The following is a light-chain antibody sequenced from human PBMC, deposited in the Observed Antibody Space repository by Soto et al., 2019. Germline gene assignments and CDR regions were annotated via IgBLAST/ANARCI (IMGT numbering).Light chain of an antibody. CDR2: EVS. CDR3: SSYAGSNNFGV. J-gene: IGLJ1*01. V-gene: IGLV2-8*01. Sequence: QSALTQPPSASGSPGQSVTISCTGTSSDVGGYNYVSWYQQHPGKAPKLMIYEVSKRPSGVPDRFSGSKSGNMASLTVSGLQAEDEADYYCSSYAGSNNFGVFGTGTKVTVL. CDR1: SSDVGGYNY.